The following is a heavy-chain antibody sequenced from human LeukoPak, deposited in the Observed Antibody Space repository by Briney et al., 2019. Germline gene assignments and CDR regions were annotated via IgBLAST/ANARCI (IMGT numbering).Heavy chain of an antibody. CDR2: IYSGGST. J-gene: IGHJ6*02. Sequence: GGSLRLSCAASGFTVSSNYMSWVRQAQGKGLEWVSVIYSGGSTYYADSVKGRFTISRDNSKNTLYLQMNSLRAEDTAVYYCAREAYSSSWYPTGYYYGMDVWGQGTTVTVSS. CDR3: AREAYSSSWYPTGYYYGMDV. D-gene: IGHD6-13*01. V-gene: IGHV3-66*01. CDR1: GFTVSSNY.